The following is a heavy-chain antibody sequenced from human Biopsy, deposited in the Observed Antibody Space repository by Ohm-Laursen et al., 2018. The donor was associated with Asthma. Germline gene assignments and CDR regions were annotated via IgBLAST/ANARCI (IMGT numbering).Heavy chain of an antibody. CDR3: ARVDAIMISGDFYFYSGFDL. CDR2: IIPMYGVP. J-gene: IGHJ6*04. Sequence: SVKVSCKASGGTFRTYAFNWVRQAPGQGLEWMGGIIPMYGVPKVAQKFQGRVTITADESTSTAYMEMSSLRSEDTAVYYCARVDAIMISGDFYFYSGFDLWGKGTTVTVSS. CDR1: GGTFRTYA. D-gene: IGHD3-16*01. V-gene: IGHV1-69*13.